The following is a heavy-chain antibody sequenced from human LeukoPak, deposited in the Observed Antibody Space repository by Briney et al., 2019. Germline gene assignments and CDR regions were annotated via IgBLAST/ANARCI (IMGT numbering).Heavy chain of an antibody. V-gene: IGHV3-30*02. CDR2: IRYDANNK. CDR1: GFTFSSYG. D-gene: IGHD2-8*01. Sequence: GGSLRLSRAASGFTFSSYGMHWVRQAPGKGLEWVAFIRYDANNKYYADSVKGRFTISRDNSKNTLYLQMNSLRAEDTAVYYCAKDRCSNGVGCYYYYMDVWGKGTTVTISS. CDR3: AKDRCSNGVGCYYYYMDV. J-gene: IGHJ6*03.